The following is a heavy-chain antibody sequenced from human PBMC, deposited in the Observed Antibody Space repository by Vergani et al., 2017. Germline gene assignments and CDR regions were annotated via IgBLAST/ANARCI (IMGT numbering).Heavy chain of an antibody. J-gene: IGHJ6*03. D-gene: IGHD3-3*01. Sequence: QVQLVQSGAEVKKPGASVKVSCKASGYTFTSYAMHWVRQAPGQRLEWMGWINAGNGNTKYSQKFQGRVTITRDTSAITAYMELSSLRSEDTAVYYCARSYDFWSGCSYYYYYMDVWGKGTTVTVSS. V-gene: IGHV1-3*01. CDR2: INAGNGNT. CDR3: ARSYDFWSGCSYYYYYMDV. CDR1: GYTFTSYA.